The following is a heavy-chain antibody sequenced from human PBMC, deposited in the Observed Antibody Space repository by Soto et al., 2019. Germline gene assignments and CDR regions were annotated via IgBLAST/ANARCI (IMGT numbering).Heavy chain of an antibody. V-gene: IGHV3-23*01. Sequence: GGSLRLSCAASGFTFNNYAMSWVRQAPGKGLEWVSSISGGGTGTYSADSVKGRFTISSDKSKNTLFLQMNGLRAEDTAVYYCAKVTKRAAAGRYEYYKYGMDVWGQGTTVTVS. D-gene: IGHD6-13*01. CDR3: AKVTKRAAAGRYEYYKYGMDV. CDR2: ISGGGTGT. CDR1: GFTFNNYA. J-gene: IGHJ6*02.